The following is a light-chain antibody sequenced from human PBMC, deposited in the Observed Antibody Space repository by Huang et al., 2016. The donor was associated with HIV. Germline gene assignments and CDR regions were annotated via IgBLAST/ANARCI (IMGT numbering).Light chain of an antibody. CDR3: QHYGPTPSWT. Sequence: EIVLTQSPGTLSLSPGERAALSCRASEGIRSYYVAWYQQKPGQAPRLLIYAASSRATGIPDRVSGSGSGTDFTLTISRLEPGDFAVYYCQHYGPTPSWTFGQGTKVEIK. V-gene: IGKV3-20*01. CDR2: AAS. CDR1: EGIRSYY. J-gene: IGKJ1*01.